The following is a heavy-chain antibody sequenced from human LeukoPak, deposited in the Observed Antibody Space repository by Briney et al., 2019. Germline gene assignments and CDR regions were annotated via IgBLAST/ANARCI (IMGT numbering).Heavy chain of an antibody. CDR3: ARDGDILTGYYKYYFDY. CDR1: GFTFSSYG. CDR2: IRYDGSNK. J-gene: IGHJ4*02. V-gene: IGHV3-30*02. Sequence: GGSLRLSCAASGFTFSSYGMHWVRQAPGKGLEWVAFIRYDGSNKYYADSVKGRFTISRDNSKNTLYLQMNSLRAEDTAVYYCARDGDILTGYYKYYFDYWGQGTLVTVSS. D-gene: IGHD3-9*01.